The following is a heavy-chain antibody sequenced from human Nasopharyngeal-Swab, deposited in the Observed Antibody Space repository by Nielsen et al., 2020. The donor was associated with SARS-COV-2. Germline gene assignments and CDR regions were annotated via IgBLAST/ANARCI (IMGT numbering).Heavy chain of an antibody. Sequence: ASVKVSCKASGYTFTSYYMHWVRQVPGQGLEWMGIINPSGGSTSYAQKFQGRVTMTRDTSTSTVYMELSSLRSEDTAVYYCARVSRGLMVYAMGDLDYWGQGTLVTVSS. CDR2: INPSGGST. CDR1: GYTFTSYY. J-gene: IGHJ4*02. CDR3: ARVSRGLMVYAMGDLDY. D-gene: IGHD2-8*01. V-gene: IGHV1-46*01.